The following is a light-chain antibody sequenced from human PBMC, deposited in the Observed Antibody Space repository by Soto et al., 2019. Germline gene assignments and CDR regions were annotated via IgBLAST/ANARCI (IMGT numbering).Light chain of an antibody. V-gene: IGKV3-15*01. CDR2: GAS. J-gene: IGKJ1*01. Sequence: EIVITQSPSTLPVPPGERATLSCRASHSVSSHLAWYQQKPGQAPRLLIYGASTRATGIPARFSGSGSGTEFTLTISRLESEDFAVYYCQQYNNWLRTFGQGTKVDIK. CDR1: HSVSSH. CDR3: QQYNNWLRT.